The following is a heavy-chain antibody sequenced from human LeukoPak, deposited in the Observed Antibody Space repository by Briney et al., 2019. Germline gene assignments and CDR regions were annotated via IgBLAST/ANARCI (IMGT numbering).Heavy chain of an antibody. CDR3: ARDLDSNYYYYYYMDV. V-gene: IGHV1-18*01. CDR2: ISAYNGNT. CDR1: GYTFTSYG. Sequence: ASVKVSCKASGYTFTSYGISWVRQAPGQGLEWMGWISAYNGNTNYAQKLQGRVTMTTDTSTSTAYMELRSLRSDDTAVYYCARDLDSNYYYYYYMDVWGKGTTVTVSS. J-gene: IGHJ6*03.